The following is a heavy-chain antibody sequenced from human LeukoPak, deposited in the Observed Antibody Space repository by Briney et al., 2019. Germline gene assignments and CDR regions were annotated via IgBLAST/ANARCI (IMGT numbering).Heavy chain of an antibody. CDR2: IIPIFGTA. CDR1: GGTFSSYA. J-gene: IGHJ5*02. Sequence: ASVKVSCKASGGTFSSYAISWVRQAPGQGLEWMGGIIPIFGTANYAQKFQGRVTITTDESTSTAYMELSSLRSEDTAVYYCAREGGATTVWFDPWGQGTLVTVSS. CDR3: AREGGATTVWFDP. V-gene: IGHV1-69*05. D-gene: IGHD1-26*01.